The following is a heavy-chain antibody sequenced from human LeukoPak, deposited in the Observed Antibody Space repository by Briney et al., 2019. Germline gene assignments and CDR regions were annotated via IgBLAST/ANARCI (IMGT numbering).Heavy chain of an antibody. CDR3: ARGDDYYDSSGYTIYFDY. V-gene: IGHV4-34*01. D-gene: IGHD3-22*01. CDR1: GGSFSGYY. Sequence: SETLPLTCAVYGGSFSGYYWSWIRQPPGKGLEWIGEINHSGSTNCNPSLKSRVTISVDTSKNQFSLKLSSVTAADTAVYYCARGDDYYDSSGYTIYFDYWGQGTLVTVSS. J-gene: IGHJ4*02. CDR2: INHSGST.